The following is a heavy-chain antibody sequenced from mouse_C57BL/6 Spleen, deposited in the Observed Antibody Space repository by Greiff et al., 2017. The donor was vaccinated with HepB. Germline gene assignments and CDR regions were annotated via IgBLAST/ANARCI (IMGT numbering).Heavy chain of an antibody. CDR2: ISSGGDYI. CDR3: TRDYYGSSSGFDY. D-gene: IGHD1-1*01. J-gene: IGHJ2*01. Sequence: EVKLMESGEGLVKPGGSLKLSCAASGFTFSSYAMSWVRQTPEKRLEWVAYISSGGDYIYYADTVKGRFTISRDNARNTLYLQMSSLKSEDTAMYYCTRDYYGSSSGFDYWGQGTTLTVSS. CDR1: GFTFSSYA. V-gene: IGHV5-9-1*02.